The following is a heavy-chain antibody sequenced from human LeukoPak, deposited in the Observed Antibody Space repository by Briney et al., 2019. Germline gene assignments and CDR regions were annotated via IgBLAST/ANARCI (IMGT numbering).Heavy chain of an antibody. CDR3: ARESAVGYGSFDY. D-gene: IGHD6-19*01. J-gene: IGHJ4*02. V-gene: IGHV3-7*03. CDR1: GFTFGAYY. CDR2: IRGDGRET. Sequence: PGGSLRLSCAASGFTFGAYYMSWVHQAPGKGLEWVANIRGDGRETFYADSLRGRFSIFRDNARNSVSLQMNSLSAEDTGVYYCARESAVGYGSFDYWGQGTLVTVSS.